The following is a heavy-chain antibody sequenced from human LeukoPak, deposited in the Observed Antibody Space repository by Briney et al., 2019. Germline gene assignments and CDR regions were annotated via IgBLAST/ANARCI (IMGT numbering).Heavy chain of an antibody. CDR2: IYHSGST. CDR1: GGSISSSNW. V-gene: IGHV4-4*02. J-gene: IGHJ3*02. Sequence: SGTLSLTCAVSGGSISSSNWWSWVRQPPGKGLEWIGEIYHSGSTNYNPSVKSRVTISVDKSKNQFSLKLSSVTAADTAVYYCASHTPGDSRHHDAFDIWGQGTMVTVSS. D-gene: IGHD6-13*01. CDR3: ASHTPGDSRHHDAFDI.